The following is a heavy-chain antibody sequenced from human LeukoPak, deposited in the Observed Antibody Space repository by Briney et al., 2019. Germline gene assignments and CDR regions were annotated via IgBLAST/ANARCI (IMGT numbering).Heavy chain of an antibody. D-gene: IGHD1-26*01. CDR3: ARDRRGGSYSKSNYYYYGMDV. CDR2: ISYDGSNK. V-gene: IGHV3-30-3*01. Sequence: PGGSLRLSCAASGFTFSSYAMHWVRQAPGKGLEWVAVISYDGSNKYYADSVKGRFTISRDNSKNTLYLQMNSLRAEDTAVYYCARDRRGGSYSKSNYYYYGMDVWGQGTTVTVSS. J-gene: IGHJ6*02. CDR1: GFTFSSYA.